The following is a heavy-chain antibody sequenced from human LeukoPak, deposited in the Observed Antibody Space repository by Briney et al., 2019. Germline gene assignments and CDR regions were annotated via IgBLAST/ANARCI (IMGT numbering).Heavy chain of an antibody. V-gene: IGHV1-69*13. D-gene: IGHD3-22*01. CDR3: ASYYYDSSDLYAFDI. CDR1: GGTFISYA. J-gene: IGHJ3*02. CDR2: IIPIFGTA. Sequence: ASVKVSCKASGGTFISYAISWVRQAPGQGLEWMGGIIPIFGTANYAQKFQGRVTITADESTSTAYMELSSLRSEDTAVYYCASYYYDSSDLYAFDIWGQGTMVTVSS.